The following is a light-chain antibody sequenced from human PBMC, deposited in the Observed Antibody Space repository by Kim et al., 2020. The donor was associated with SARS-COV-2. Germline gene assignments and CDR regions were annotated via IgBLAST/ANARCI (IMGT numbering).Light chain of an antibody. CDR2: DNN. V-gene: IGLV1-51*01. J-gene: IGLJ2*01. CDR3: GAWDSSLDALV. CDR1: GHKIGNKF. Sequence: GQKVTPTCSGGGHKIGNKFVAWYQQLPGTAPKLLIYDNNERPSGIPDRFSGSKSGTSATLGITGLQTGDEADYYCGAWDSSLDALVFGGGTQLTVL.